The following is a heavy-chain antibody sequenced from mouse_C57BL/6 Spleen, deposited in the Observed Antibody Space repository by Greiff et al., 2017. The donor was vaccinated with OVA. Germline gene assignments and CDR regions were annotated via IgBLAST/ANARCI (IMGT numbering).Heavy chain of an antibody. J-gene: IGHJ2*01. Sequence: VHVKQSGPVLVKPGASVKMSCKASGYTFTDYYMNWVKQSHGKSLEWIGVINPYNGGTSYNQKFKGKATLTVDKSSSTAYMELNSLTSEDSAVYYCARNLGIYDGYYGYWGQGTTLTVSS. CDR2: INPYNGGT. V-gene: IGHV1-19*01. CDR3: ARNLGIYDGYYGY. CDR1: GYTFTDYY. D-gene: IGHD2-3*01.